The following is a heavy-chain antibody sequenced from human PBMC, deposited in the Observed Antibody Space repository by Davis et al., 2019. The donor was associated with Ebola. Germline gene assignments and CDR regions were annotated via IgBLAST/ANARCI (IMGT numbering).Heavy chain of an antibody. J-gene: IGHJ5*02. Sequence: MPSETLSLTCAVYGGSFSGYYWSWIRQPPGKGLEWIGEINHSGSTNYNPSLKSRITISVDTSKNQFSLKLSSVTAADTAVYYCARVPPYYDFWSGYRFSWFDPWGQGTLVTVSS. CDR3: ARVPPYYDFWSGYRFSWFDP. CDR1: GGSFSGYY. CDR2: INHSGST. D-gene: IGHD3-3*01. V-gene: IGHV4-34*01.